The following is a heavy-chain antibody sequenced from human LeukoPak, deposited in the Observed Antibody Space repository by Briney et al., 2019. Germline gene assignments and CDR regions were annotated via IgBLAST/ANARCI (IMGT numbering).Heavy chain of an antibody. Sequence: PGGSLRLSCAGSGFTFSSYAMSWVRQAPGKGLEWVSYISNSGSTIYHADFVKGRFTISRDNAKKSLYLQMNSLRSDDTAVYYCARERYYYDSSGLKFFAYWGQGTLVTVSS. V-gene: IGHV3-48*04. D-gene: IGHD3-22*01. CDR2: ISNSGSTI. J-gene: IGHJ4*02. CDR1: GFTFSSYA. CDR3: ARERYYYDSSGLKFFAY.